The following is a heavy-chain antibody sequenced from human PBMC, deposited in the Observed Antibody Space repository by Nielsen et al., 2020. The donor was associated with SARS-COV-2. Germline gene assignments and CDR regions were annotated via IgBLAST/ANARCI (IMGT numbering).Heavy chain of an antibody. J-gene: IGHJ6*03. CDR3: ARGGVPSTRSHYSYYYMDV. V-gene: IGHV3-30*03. Sequence: GGSLRLSCAASGFTFSSYGMYWVRQAPGKGLEWVAVISYDAVNVDYADSVKGRFTISRDNSKNRLYLQMHSLRHGDTAVYYCARGGVPSTRSHYSYYYMDVWGKGTTVTVSS. CDR1: GFTFSSYG. CDR2: ISYDAVNV. D-gene: IGHD3-16*01.